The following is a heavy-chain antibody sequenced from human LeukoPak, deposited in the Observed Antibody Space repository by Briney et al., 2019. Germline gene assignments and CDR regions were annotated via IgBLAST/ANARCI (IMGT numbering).Heavy chain of an antibody. CDR3: ARDWGYCSSTSCFYYGMDV. Sequence: GGSLRLSCAASGFTFSSYTMNWVRQAPGKGLEWVSSITSSSDYMYYADSVKGRFTISGDNAKNSLYLQMNSLRAEDTAVYYCARDWGYCSSTSCFYYGMDVWGQGTTVTVSS. D-gene: IGHD2-2*01. CDR1: GFTFSSYT. CDR2: ITSSSDYM. J-gene: IGHJ6*02. V-gene: IGHV3-21*01.